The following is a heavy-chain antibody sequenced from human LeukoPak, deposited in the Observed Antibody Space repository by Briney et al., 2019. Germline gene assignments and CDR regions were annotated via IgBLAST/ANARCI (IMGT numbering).Heavy chain of an antibody. J-gene: IGHJ4*02. CDR3: TRTVNSASDF. CDR1: GGTFSSYA. Sequence: ASVKVSCKASGGTFSSYAISWVRQAPGQGLEWMGGIIPIFGTANYAQKFQGRVTITADESTSTAYMELSSLRSEDTAVYYCTRTVNSASDFWGQGTLVTVSS. V-gene: IGHV1-69*13. D-gene: IGHD4-23*01. CDR2: IIPIFGTA.